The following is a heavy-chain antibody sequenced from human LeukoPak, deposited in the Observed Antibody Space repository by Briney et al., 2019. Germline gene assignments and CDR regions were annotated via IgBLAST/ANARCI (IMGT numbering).Heavy chain of an antibody. Sequence: GGSLRLSCAASGFTFSSYGMHWVRQAPGKGLEWVAFIRYDGSNKYYADSVKGRFTISRDNSKNTLYLQMNSLRAEDTAVYYCAKDNADYDILTGYSSYGMDVWGQGTTVTVSS. V-gene: IGHV3-30*02. D-gene: IGHD3-9*01. CDR1: GFTFSSYG. CDR3: AKDNADYDILTGYSSYGMDV. CDR2: IRYDGSNK. J-gene: IGHJ6*02.